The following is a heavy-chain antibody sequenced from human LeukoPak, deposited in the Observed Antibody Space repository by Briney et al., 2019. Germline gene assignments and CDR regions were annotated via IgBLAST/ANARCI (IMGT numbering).Heavy chain of an antibody. D-gene: IGHD6-6*01. CDR1: GYSFTSYW. J-gene: IGHJ4*02. CDR2: IDPSDSYT. CDR3: ARHRGGIAARPDY. Sequence: GESLKISCKGSGYSFTSYWISWVRQMPGKGLEWVGRIDPSDSYTNYSPSFQGHVTISADKSISTAYLQWSSLKASDTAMYYCARHRGGIAARPDYWGQGTLVTVSS. V-gene: IGHV5-10-1*01.